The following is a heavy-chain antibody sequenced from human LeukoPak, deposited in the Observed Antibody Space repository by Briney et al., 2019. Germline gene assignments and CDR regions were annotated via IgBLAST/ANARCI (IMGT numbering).Heavy chain of an antibody. CDR2: INPSGGST. Sequence: GASVKVSCKASGYTFTGYYMHWVRQAPGQGLEWMGIINPSGGSTSYAQKFQGRATMTRDMSTSTVYMELSSLRSEDTAVYYCARVGGYCSGGSCYFEGFDYWGQGTLVTVSS. CDR1: GYTFTGYY. V-gene: IGHV1-46*01. D-gene: IGHD2-15*01. J-gene: IGHJ4*02. CDR3: ARVGGYCSGGSCYFEGFDY.